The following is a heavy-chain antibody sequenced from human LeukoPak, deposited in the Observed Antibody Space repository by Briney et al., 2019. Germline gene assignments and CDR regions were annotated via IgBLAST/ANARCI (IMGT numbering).Heavy chain of an antibody. CDR3: ARERGYTGYDGGNWFDP. CDR1: GFTFSRYW. J-gene: IGHJ5*02. D-gene: IGHD5-12*01. CDR2: ISSSSSYI. V-gene: IGHV3-21*01. Sequence: GGSLRLSCAASGFTFSRYWMTWVRQAPGKGLEWVSSISSSSSYIYYADSVKGRFTISRDNAKNSLYLQMNSLRAEDTAVYYCARERGYTGYDGGNWFDPWGQGTLVTVSS.